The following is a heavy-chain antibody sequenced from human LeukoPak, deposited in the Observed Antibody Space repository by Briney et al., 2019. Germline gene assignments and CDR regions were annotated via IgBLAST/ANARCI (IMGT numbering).Heavy chain of an antibody. Sequence: LETLSLTCTVSGGSISSSSYYWGWIRQPPGKGLEWIGSIYYSGSTYYNPSLKSRVTVSVDTSKNQFSLKLSSVTAADTAVYYCASRGYCSSTSCPEGVFDYWGQGTLVTVAS. CDR2: IYYSGST. D-gene: IGHD2-2*01. J-gene: IGHJ4*02. CDR3: ASRGYCSSTSCPEGVFDY. CDR1: GGSISSSSYY. V-gene: IGHV4-39*01.